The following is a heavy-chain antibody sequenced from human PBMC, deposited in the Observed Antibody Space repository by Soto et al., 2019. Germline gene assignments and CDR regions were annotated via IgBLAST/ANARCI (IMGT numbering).Heavy chain of an antibody. CDR1: GFTVDDYA. CDR2: LSWNSETI. J-gene: IGHJ4*02. D-gene: IGHD4-17*01. Sequence: EVQLVESGGGLVQPGRSLRLSCAASGFTVDDYAMHWVRQAPGKGLEWVSGLSWNSETIDYADSVKGRFTISRDNAKSALFLQMNSLRPDDTSLYYCAKDMKWGGMTTIHYFDSWCQGTLVTVSS. CDR3: AKDMKWGGMTTIHYFDS. V-gene: IGHV3-9*01.